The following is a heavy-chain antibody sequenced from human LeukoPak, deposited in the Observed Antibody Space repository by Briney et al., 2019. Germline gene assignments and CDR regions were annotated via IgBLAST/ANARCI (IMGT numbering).Heavy chain of an antibody. CDR1: GYTFTSYD. D-gene: IGHD1-1*01. J-gene: IGHJ4*02. CDR3: VRGSKHNWNRLNY. Sequence: GASVKVSCQPSGYTFTSYDINWVGQATGQGLEWMGRMNQKNGNTVYAQKYQGRVTNTKNTSISTAYMELSSLRSEDTAVYYCVRGSKHNWNRLNYWGQRTLVTVSS. CDR2: MNQKNGNT. V-gene: IGHV1-8*03.